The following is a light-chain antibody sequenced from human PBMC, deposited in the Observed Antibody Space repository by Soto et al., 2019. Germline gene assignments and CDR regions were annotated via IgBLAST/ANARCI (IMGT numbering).Light chain of an antibody. CDR2: DVS. CDR3: SSYTSSNTYV. J-gene: IGLJ1*01. Sequence: QSVLTQPASVSGSPGQSITISCTGAISAVSGYNFVSWYQQYPGEAPKLMIYDVSNRPSGASNRFSGSKSGNTASLTISGLQAEDEADYYCSSYTSSNTYVFGTGTKVTVL. V-gene: IGLV2-14*03. CDR1: ISAVSGYNF.